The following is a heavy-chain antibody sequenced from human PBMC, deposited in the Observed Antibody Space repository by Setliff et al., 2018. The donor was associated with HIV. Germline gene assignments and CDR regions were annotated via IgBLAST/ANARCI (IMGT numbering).Heavy chain of an antibody. Sequence: TSETLSLTCSVSGGSIDNNKYYWTWIRQPPGKGLEWTGSIYHTGRTYYNRSLESRLTITLDTSMNQFSLKLTSVTAADTAVYYCAREVDVVTTSDAFDIWGKGTMVTVSS. D-gene: IGHD2-21*02. J-gene: IGHJ3*02. V-gene: IGHV4-39*07. CDR3: AREVDVVTTSDAFDI. CDR2: IYHTGRT. CDR1: GGSIDNNKYY.